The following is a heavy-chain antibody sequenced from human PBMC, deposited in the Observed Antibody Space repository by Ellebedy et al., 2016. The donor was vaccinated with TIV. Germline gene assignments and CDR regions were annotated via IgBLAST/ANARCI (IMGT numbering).Heavy chain of an antibody. V-gene: IGHV4-61*01. Sequence: SETLSLXXTVSGGSINSDSDYWNWIRQPPGMGLEWLGCIYHTGGTNYNPSLESRITISLDTSKNQFSLRLASVTAADTAVYYCAREQWQGTWGQGTLVTVSS. J-gene: IGHJ4*02. CDR3: AREQWQGT. CDR2: IYHTGGT. CDR1: GGSINSDSDY. D-gene: IGHD6-19*01.